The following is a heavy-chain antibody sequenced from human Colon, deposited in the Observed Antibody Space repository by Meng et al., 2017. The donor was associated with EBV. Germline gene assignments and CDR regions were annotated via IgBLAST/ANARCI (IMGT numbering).Heavy chain of an antibody. V-gene: IGHV4-4*02. Sequence: QVPGHGRGPRLVTLSHTLSLSGAVSCGFISSGYWWTWSRQSPGKGLEWIGDIYNSESTNYNSSHKRRATISVDKSKNHFSLQLTFVTAADAVEYYSARGGYYSFDYWGQRTLVTVSS. CDR2: IYNSEST. CDR3: ARGGYYSFDY. D-gene: IGHD5-18*01. CDR1: CGFISSGYW. J-gene: IGHJ4*02.